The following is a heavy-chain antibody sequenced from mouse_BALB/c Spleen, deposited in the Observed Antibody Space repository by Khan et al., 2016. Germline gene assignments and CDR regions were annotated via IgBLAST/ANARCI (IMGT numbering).Heavy chain of an antibody. CDR1: GYTFTSYW. D-gene: IGHD2-10*02. CDR2: INPSTGYT. CDR3: ARVGYGNYDAMDY. V-gene: IGHV1-7*01. J-gene: IGHJ4*01. Sequence: QVRLQQSGAELAKPGASVKMSCKASGYTFTSYWMHWVKQRPGQGLEWIGYINPSTGYTEYNQKFKDKATLTADKSSSTAYMQLSSLTSEDSAVYYCARVGYGNYDAMDYWGQGTSVTVSS.